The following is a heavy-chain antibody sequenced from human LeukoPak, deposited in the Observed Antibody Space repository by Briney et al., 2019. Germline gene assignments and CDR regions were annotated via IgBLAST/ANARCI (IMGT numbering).Heavy chain of an antibody. CDR1: GFIFNSYA. V-gene: IGHV3-21*01. D-gene: IGHD4-17*01. J-gene: IGHJ3*01. CDR2: ISGSGSYI. Sequence: PGGSLRLSCAASGFIFNSYAMNWVRQAPGKGLEWVSSISGSGSYIHYADSMKGRFTISRDNAEKSVYLHMSRPRAEDTAVYYCARGLGSGDYVANAFDFWGRGTTVSVS. CDR3: ARGLGSGDYVANAFDF.